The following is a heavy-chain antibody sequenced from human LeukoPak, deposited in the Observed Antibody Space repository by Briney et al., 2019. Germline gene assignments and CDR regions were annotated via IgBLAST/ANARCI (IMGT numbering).Heavy chain of an antibody. D-gene: IGHD3-16*01. CDR3: ARQYGLGEWYFDF. V-gene: IGHV4-39*01. CDR2: IFYTGST. CDR1: GGSVSSSSYW. J-gene: IGHJ4*02. Sequence: PSETLSLTCTVSGGSVSSSSYWWGWIRQPPGKGLEWIGSIFYTGSTLYNPSLKSRVTKSVDTSKNRFSLKLSSVSAADTAVYFCARQYGLGEWYFDFWGQGILVTVSS.